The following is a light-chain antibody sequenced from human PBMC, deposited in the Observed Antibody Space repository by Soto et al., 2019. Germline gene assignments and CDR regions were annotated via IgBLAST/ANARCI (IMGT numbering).Light chain of an antibody. CDR3: QSYDSSLSGVV. CDR2: GNS. J-gene: IGLJ2*01. CDR1: SSNIGAGYD. Sequence: QAVVTQPPSVSGAPGQRVTISCTGSSSNIGAGYDVHWYQQLPGTAPKLLIYGNSNRPSGVPDRFSGSKSGTSASLPITGLQAEYEADYYCQSYDSSLSGVVFGGGTQLTVL. V-gene: IGLV1-40*01.